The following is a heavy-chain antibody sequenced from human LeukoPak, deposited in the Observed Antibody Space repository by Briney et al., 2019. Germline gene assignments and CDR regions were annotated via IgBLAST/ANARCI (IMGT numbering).Heavy chain of an antibody. CDR2: SRYTGDT. Sequence: PSETLSLTCTVSGDSISSSYWSWMRHSPGKGLQWIGYSRYTGDTNYNPSLKSRVTISVDTSKNQFSLKLSSVTAADTAVYYCARGNDFWSGYSGDAFDIWGQGTMVTVSS. CDR1: GDSISSSY. V-gene: IGHV4-59*01. D-gene: IGHD3-3*01. J-gene: IGHJ3*02. CDR3: ARGNDFWSGYSGDAFDI.